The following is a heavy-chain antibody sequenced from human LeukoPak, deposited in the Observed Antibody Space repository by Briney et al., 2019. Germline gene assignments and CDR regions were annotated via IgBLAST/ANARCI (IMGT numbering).Heavy chain of an antibody. V-gene: IGHV4-30-2*01. CDR3: ARGIVVGVAARPKTYGMDV. CDR1: GGSISSGGYS. CDR2: IYHSGST. Sequence: PSQTLSLTCAVSGGSISSGGYSWSWIRQPPGKGLEWIGYIYHSGSTYYNPSLKSRVTISVDTSKNQFSLKLSSVTAADTAVYYCARGIVVGVAARPKTYGMDVWGQGTTVTVSS. D-gene: IGHD2-15*01. J-gene: IGHJ6*02.